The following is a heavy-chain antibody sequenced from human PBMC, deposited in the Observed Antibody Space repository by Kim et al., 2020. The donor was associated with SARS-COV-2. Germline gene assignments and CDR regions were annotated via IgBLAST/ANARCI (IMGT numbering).Heavy chain of an antibody. D-gene: IGHD4-4*01. V-gene: IGHV3-13*01. Sequence: YLPGFVKGRFTISRENARNSLYLQMNSLRAGDTAVYYCARYSKYYYGMDVWGQGTTVTVSS. CDR3: ARYSKYYYGMDV. J-gene: IGHJ6*02.